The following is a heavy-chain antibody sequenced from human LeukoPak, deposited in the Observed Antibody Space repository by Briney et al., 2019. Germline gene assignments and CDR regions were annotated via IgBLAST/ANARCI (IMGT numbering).Heavy chain of an antibody. CDR3: AKDLDIVATITGN. J-gene: IGHJ4*02. V-gene: IGHV3-23*01. CDR2: VSGSGGST. CDR1: GFTFSSYA. Sequence: PGGSLRLSCAASGFTFSSYAMSWVRQAPGKGLEWVSGVSGSGGSTYYAYSVKGRFTISRDNSKNTLYLQMNSLRAEDTAVYYCAKDLDIVATITGNWGQGTLVTVSS. D-gene: IGHD5-12*01.